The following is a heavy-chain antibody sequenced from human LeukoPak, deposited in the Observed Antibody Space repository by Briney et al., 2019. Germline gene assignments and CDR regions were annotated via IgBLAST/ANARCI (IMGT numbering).Heavy chain of an antibody. CDR3: ARAFSSGWYPYSIGGLWFDY. D-gene: IGHD6-19*01. CDR1: GGSISSYY. V-gene: IGHV4-59*01. CDR2: IYYTGST. Sequence: PSETLSLTCTVSGGSISSYYWSWIRQPPGMGLEWIGYIYYTGSTNYNPSLKSRVTISVDTSKNQFSLKLSSVTAADTAVYYCARAFSSGWYPYSIGGLWFDYWGQGTLVTVSS. J-gene: IGHJ4*02.